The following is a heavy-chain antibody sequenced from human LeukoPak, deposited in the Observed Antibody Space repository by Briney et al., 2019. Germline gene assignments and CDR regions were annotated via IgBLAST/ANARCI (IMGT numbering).Heavy chain of an antibody. CDR2: IRYDGSNK. CDR3: AKDAHYYDSSGPKTYYYYYYMDV. J-gene: IGHJ6*03. Sequence: GGSLRLSCAASGFTFSSYGMHWVRQAPGKGLEWVAFIRYDGSNKYYADSVKGRFTISRDNSKNTLYLQMNSLRAEDTAVYYCAKDAHYYDSSGPKTYYYYYYMDVWGKGTTVTISS. V-gene: IGHV3-30*02. D-gene: IGHD3-22*01. CDR1: GFTFSSYG.